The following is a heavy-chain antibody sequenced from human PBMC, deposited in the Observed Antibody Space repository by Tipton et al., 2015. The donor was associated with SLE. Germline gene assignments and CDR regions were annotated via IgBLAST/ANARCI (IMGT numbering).Heavy chain of an antibody. D-gene: IGHD6-6*01. V-gene: IGHV3-7*01. CDR3: ARDQEYTQYYYYYGMDV. J-gene: IGHJ6*02. CDR2: IKQDGSEK. CDR1: GFTFSSYW. Sequence: SLRLSFAASGFTFSSYWMSWVRQAPGKGLEWVANIKQDGSEKYYVDSVKGRFTISRDNAKNSLYLQMNSLRAEDTAVYYCARDQEYTQYYYYYGMDVWGQGTTVTVSS.